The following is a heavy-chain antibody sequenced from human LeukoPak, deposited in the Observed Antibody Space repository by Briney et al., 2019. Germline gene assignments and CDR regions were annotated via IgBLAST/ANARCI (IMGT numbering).Heavy chain of an antibody. Sequence: GVSLRLSRAASGFTFSSYAMSWVRQAPGKGLEWVSAISGGGGVTYYADSVKGRFTISRDNSKNTLYLQMNSLRAEDTAVYYCAKDPRVATIEIFDYWGQGTLVTVSS. D-gene: IGHD5-12*01. J-gene: IGHJ4*02. CDR1: GFTFSSYA. CDR3: AKDPRVATIEIFDY. CDR2: ISGGGGVT. V-gene: IGHV3-23*01.